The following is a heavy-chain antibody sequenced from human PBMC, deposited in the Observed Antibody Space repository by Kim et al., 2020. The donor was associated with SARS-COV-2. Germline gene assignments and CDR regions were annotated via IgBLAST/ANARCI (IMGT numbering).Heavy chain of an antibody. J-gene: IGHJ4*02. Sequence: GESLKISCTASGFTFNRFWMTWVRQAPGKGLEWVANINEDGSKKYYVDSVKGRFTFSRDNGKNSMSLQMNSLRAEDTAVYYCARDATRGGDFDYWGQGTLVTVSS. CDR3: ARDATRGGDFDY. D-gene: IGHD3-10*01. V-gene: IGHV3-7*01. CDR2: INEDGSKK. CDR1: GFTFNRFW.